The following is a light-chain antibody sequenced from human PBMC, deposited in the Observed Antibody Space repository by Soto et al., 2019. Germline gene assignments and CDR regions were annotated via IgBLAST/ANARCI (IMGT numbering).Light chain of an antibody. J-gene: IGKJ1*01. V-gene: IGKV3-15*01. CDR3: QQYNNWPPWT. CDR2: GAS. Sequence: EIVMKQSPATLSVSPGERATLSCRASQSISDNLAWYQQKPGQAPRLLIYGASTRATGIPARFSGSGSETEFTLTISSLQSEDFALYYCQQYNNWPPWTFGQGTKVEIK. CDR1: QSISDN.